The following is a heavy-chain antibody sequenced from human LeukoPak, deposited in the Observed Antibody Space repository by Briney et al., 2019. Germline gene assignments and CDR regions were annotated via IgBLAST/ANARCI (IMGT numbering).Heavy chain of an antibody. D-gene: IGHD6-25*01. CDR1: GYTFTTYA. Sequence: GASVKVSCKASGYTFTTYAMNWVRQAPGQGLEWMGRVIPLLNIPHYAQKFQDRVTITADTSTNTSYLELRSLTSDDTAVYYCARAPHYAASRVYNCYHRWVQGSLVIV. V-gene: IGHV1-69*04. J-gene: IGHJ5*02. CDR2: VIPLLNIP. CDR3: ARAPHYAASRVYNCYHR.